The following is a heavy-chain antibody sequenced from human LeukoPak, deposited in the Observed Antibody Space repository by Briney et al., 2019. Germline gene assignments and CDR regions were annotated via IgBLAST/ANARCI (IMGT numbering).Heavy chain of an antibody. D-gene: IGHD6-19*01. CDR1: GFTFSTYT. CDR2: ISGSGGIT. Sequence: GGSLRLSCAASGFTFSTYTMSWVRQAPGKGLEWVSVISGSGGITYYADSVKGRFTVSGDNSKNTLYLQVNSLRAEDTAVFYCAKIAGSGLVFDYWGQGARVTVSS. J-gene: IGHJ4*02. V-gene: IGHV3-23*01. CDR3: AKIAGSGLVFDY.